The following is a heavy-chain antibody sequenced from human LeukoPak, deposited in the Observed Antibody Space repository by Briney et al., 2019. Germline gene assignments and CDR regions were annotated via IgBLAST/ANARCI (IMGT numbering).Heavy chain of an antibody. D-gene: IGHD6-19*01. CDR1: GGSISSSSYY. V-gene: IGHV4-39*01. Sequence: PSETLSLTCTVSGGSISSSSYYWGWIRQPPGKGLEWIGSIYYSGGTYYNPSLKSRVTISVDTSKNQFSLKLSSVTAADTAVYYCARLIAVADQSFDYWGQGTLVTVSS. CDR3: ARLIAVADQSFDY. J-gene: IGHJ4*02. CDR2: IYYSGGT.